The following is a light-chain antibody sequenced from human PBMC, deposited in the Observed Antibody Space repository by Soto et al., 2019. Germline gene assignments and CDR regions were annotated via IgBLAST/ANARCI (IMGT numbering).Light chain of an antibody. Sequence: EIVLTQSPGTLSLSPGERGTLSCRASQSLSSSYLAWYQHKSGQAPRLLIYGASSRATGIPDRFSGSGFGTDFTLTSSRLEPEDFAVYYCQQYGSSPWTFGQGTKVEIK. J-gene: IGKJ1*01. CDR2: GAS. CDR3: QQYGSSPWT. CDR1: QSLSSSY. V-gene: IGKV3-20*01.